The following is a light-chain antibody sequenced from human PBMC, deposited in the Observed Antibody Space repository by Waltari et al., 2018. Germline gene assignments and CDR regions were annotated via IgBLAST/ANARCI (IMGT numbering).Light chain of an antibody. J-gene: IGLJ3*02. Sequence: QLVLTQSPSASASLGASVNFTCSLSSGHSSYAIAWHQQQPAKSPRYLMNLTSDGSHSKGGGSPARFSGASAGAERYLTISSLQSEDEADYYCQSSDTGCRGVFGGGTKLTVL. CDR3: QSSDTGCRGV. CDR1: SGHSSYA. CDR2: LTSDGSH. V-gene: IGLV4-69*01.